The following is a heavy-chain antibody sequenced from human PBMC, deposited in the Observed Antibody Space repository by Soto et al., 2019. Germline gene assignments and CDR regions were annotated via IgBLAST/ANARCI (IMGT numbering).Heavy chain of an antibody. V-gene: IGHV4-4*02. CDR2: IYHSGST. J-gene: IGHJ4*02. D-gene: IGHD5-12*01. CDR1: GGSISSSNW. Sequence: PSDTLSLTCAVSGGSISSSNWLSGFRQPPGNWLEWIGEIYHSGSTNYNPSLKSRVTISVDKSKNQFSLKLSSVTAADTAVYYCARHSPDIVATIPRGYFDYWGQGTLVTVSS. CDR3: ARHSPDIVATIPRGYFDY.